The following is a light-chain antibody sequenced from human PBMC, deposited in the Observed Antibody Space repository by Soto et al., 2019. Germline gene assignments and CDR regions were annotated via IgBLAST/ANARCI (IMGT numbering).Light chain of an antibody. V-gene: IGKV1-12*01. CDR1: QNIWRL. J-gene: IGKJ5*01. CDR3: AQAGIFPIP. Sequence: IQVTQSKTSVSASVGDRVTITCRASQNIWRLLAWYQQKPGKAPELLIYDASSLQSGVPPRFSGSGSGTDFTLTISSLQPEDFATYYCAQAGIFPIPFCHVARLAIK. CDR2: DAS.